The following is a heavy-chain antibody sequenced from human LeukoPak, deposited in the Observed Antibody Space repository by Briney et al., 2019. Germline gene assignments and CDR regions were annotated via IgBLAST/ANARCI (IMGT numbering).Heavy chain of an antibody. Sequence: GESLKISCKGSGYSFTSYWVGWVRQMPGKGLEWMGIIYPGDSDTRYSPSFQGRVTMSADKSISTAYLQWSSLKASDTAMYYCARVPEPSGSYYTYYFDYWGQGTLVTVSS. CDR3: ARVPEPSGSYYTYYFDY. V-gene: IGHV5-51*01. CDR1: GYSFTSYW. J-gene: IGHJ4*02. CDR2: IYPGDSDT. D-gene: IGHD3-10*01.